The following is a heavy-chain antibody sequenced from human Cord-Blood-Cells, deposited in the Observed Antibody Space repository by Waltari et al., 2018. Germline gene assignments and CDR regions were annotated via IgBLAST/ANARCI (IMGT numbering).Heavy chain of an antibody. CDR1: AGSIRSHY. CDR3: ARGKTAYDAFDI. J-gene: IGHJ3*02. D-gene: IGHD1-1*01. V-gene: IGHV4-59*11. Sequence: QVQLQESGPGLVKPSEPLSLTCTVSAGSIRSHYWSWIRQPPGKGLEWIGYIYYSGSTNYNPSLKSRVTISVDTSKNQFSLKLSSVTAADTAVYYCARGKTAYDAFDIWGQGTMVTVSS. CDR2: IYYSGST.